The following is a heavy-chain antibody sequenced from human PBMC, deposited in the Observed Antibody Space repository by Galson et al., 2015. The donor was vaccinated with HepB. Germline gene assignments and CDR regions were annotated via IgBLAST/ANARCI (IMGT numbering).Heavy chain of an antibody. V-gene: IGHV3-48*02. CDR2: ISGSSTTI. D-gene: IGHD5-18*01. Sequence: SLRLSCAASGFTFSSYSMNWVRQAPGKGLEWVSYISGSSTTIYYADSVKGRFTISRDNAKNSLYLQMNSLRDEDTAVYYCARENTAVGDYYYYYMDVWGKGTTVTVSS. CDR1: GFTFSSYS. J-gene: IGHJ6*03. CDR3: ARENTAVGDYYYYYMDV.